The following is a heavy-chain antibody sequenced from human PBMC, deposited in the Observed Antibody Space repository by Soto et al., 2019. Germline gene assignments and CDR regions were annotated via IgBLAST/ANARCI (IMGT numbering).Heavy chain of an antibody. CDR1: AFTFSGYS. CDR2: ITGSGVTT. J-gene: IGHJ4*02. Sequence: QTGGSLRLSCAASAFTFSGYSMTWVRQAPGKGLEWVSLITGSGVTTYYADSVKGRFTVSRDNSKNTLYLQMNSLRAEDTAVYYCARALSGSIRYFDYWGQGTLVTVSS. CDR3: ARALSGSIRYFDY. D-gene: IGHD1-26*01. V-gene: IGHV3-23*01.